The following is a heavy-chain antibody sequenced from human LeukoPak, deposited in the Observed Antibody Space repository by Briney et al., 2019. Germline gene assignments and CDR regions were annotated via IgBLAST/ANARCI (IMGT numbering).Heavy chain of an antibody. V-gene: IGHV3-11*01. D-gene: IGHD3-22*01. CDR1: GFTFSDYY. J-gene: IGHJ4*02. Sequence: GGSLRLSCAASGFTFSDYYMSWIRQAPGKGLEWVSYISSSGSTIYYADSVKGRYTISRDNAKNSLYLQMNSLRAEDTAVYYCARGARDYDSSGYYSWGQGTLVTVSS. CDR2: ISSSGSTI. CDR3: ARGARDYDSSGYYS.